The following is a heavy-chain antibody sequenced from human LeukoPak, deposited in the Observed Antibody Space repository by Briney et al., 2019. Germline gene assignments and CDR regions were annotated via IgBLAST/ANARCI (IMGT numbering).Heavy chain of an antibody. D-gene: IGHD2-8*01. V-gene: IGHV4-34*01. CDR2: INHSGST. J-gene: IGHJ6*02. CDR1: GGSFSGYY. CDR3: ARGQSRWSRYGMDV. Sequence: SETLSLTCAVYGGSFSGYYWSWIRQPPGKGLEWIGEINHSGSTNYNPSLKSRVTISVDTSKNQFSLKLSSVTAADTAVYYCARGQSRWSRYGMDVWGQGTTVTVSS.